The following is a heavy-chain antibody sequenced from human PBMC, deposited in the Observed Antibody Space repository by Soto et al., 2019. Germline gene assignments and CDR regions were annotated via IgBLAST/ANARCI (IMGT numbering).Heavy chain of an antibody. V-gene: IGHV1-18*01. CDR3: ARDPYCSGGSCYLPYFDY. CDR2: ISAYNGNT. CDR1: GYTFTSYG. Sequence: QVQLVQSGAEVKKPGASVKVSCKASGYTFTSYGISWVRQAPGQGLEWMGWISAYNGNTNYAQQLQGRVTMTTDTSTSTAYMELRSLRSDDTAVYYCARDPYCSGGSCYLPYFDYWGQGTLVTVSS. J-gene: IGHJ4*02. D-gene: IGHD2-15*01.